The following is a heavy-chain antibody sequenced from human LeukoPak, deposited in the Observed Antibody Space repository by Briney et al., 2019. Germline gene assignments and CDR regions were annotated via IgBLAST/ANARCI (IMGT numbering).Heavy chain of an antibody. CDR1: GYTFTGYY. J-gene: IGHJ6*03. CDR3: ARAGKDYYYYYMDV. CDR2: INPNSGGT. V-gene: IGHV1-2*02. Sequence: ASVKVSCKASGYTFTGYYTHWVRQAPGQGLEWMGWINPNSGGTNYAQKFQGRVTMTRDTSISTAYMELSRLRSDDTAVYYCARAGKDYYYYYMDVWGKGTTVTVSS.